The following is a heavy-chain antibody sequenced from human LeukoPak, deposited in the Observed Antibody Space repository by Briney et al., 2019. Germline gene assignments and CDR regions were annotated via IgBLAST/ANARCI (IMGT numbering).Heavy chain of an antibody. CDR3: ARVSVVAGTCFDY. J-gene: IGHJ4*02. D-gene: IGHD6-19*01. CDR1: DGSISSSTYY. CDR2: IYYSGST. V-gene: IGHV4-61*05. Sequence: PSETLSLTCTVSDGSISSSTYYWAWIRQPPGKGLEWIGYIYYSGSTNYNPSLKSRVTISVDTSKNQFSLKLSSVTAADTAVYYCARVSVVAGTCFDYWGQGTLVTVSS.